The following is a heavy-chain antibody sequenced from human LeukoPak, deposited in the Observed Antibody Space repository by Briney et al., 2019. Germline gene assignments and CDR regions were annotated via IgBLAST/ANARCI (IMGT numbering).Heavy chain of an antibody. D-gene: IGHD3-10*01. CDR2: MNPNSGNT. J-gene: IGHJ4*02. CDR3: ARGARRVVRGVISYYFDY. V-gene: IGHV1-8*01. CDR1: GYTFTSYD. Sequence: ASVKVSCKASGYTFTSYDINWVRQATGQGLEWMGWMNPNSGNTGYAQKFQGRVTMTRNTSISTAYMELSSLRSEDTAVYYCARGARRVVRGVISYYFDYWGQGTLATVSS.